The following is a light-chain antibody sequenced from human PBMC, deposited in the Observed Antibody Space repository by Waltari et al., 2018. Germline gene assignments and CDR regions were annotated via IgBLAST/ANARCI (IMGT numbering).Light chain of an antibody. CDR2: TNN. V-gene: IGLV1-44*01. Sequence: QSVLTQPPPAPGTPGQRVPISCSGSSSNLGGLSVTSYQQFPGTALKLLIFTNNQRPSGVPDRFSGSKSDTSASLAIRGLQSDDEADYYCAAWDDSLNGVMFGGGTKLTVL. J-gene: IGLJ3*02. CDR1: SSNLGGLS. CDR3: AAWDDSLNGVM.